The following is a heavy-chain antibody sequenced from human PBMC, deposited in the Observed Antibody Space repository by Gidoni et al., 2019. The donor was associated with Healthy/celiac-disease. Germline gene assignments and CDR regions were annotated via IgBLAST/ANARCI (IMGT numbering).Heavy chain of an antibody. J-gene: IGHJ4*02. V-gene: IGHV3-23*01. Sequence: EVQLLESGGGLVQPGGSLRLSCAASGFTFSSYAMSWVRQAPGKGLEWVSAISGSGGSTYYADSLKGRFTISRDNSKNTLYLQMNSLRAEDTAVYYCAKGYCSGGSCYQIDYWGQGTLVTVSS. CDR3: AKGYCSGGSCYQIDY. CDR2: ISGSGGST. CDR1: GFTFSSYA. D-gene: IGHD2-15*01.